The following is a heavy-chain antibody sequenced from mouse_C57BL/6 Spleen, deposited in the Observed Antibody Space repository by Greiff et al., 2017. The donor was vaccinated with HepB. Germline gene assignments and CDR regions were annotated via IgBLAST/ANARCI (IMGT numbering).Heavy chain of an antibody. Sequence: QVQLQQPGAELVRPGSSVKLSCKASGYTFTSYWMDWVKQRPGQGLEWIGNIYPSDSETHYNQKFKDKATLTVDKSSSTAYMQLSSLTSEDSAVYYCAITTAPFDYWGQGTTLTVSS. CDR3: AITTAPFDY. V-gene: IGHV1-61*01. CDR1: GYTFTSYW. J-gene: IGHJ2*01. CDR2: IYPSDSET. D-gene: IGHD1-2*01.